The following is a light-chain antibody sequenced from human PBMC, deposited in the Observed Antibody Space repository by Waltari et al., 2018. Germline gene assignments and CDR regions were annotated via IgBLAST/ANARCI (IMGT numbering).Light chain of an antibody. CDR3: QQYNNWPPWT. J-gene: IGKJ1*01. Sequence: EIVMTQSPATLSVSPGERATLSCRASQSVRNNLVWYQQKPGQAPRLLIYGASTRAPGIPARFSGSGSGTEFTLAISSLQSEDFAVYYCQQYNNWPPWTFGQGTKVEIK. CDR2: GAS. CDR1: QSVRNN. V-gene: IGKV3-15*01.